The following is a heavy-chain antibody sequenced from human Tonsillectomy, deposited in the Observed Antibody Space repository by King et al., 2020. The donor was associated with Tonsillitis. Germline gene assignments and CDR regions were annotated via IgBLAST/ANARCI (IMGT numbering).Heavy chain of an antibody. D-gene: IGHD3-3*01. CDR1: GFTFSDAW. CDR3: ATRYDDFFDD. CDR2: IKSKIHGETR. J-gene: IGHJ4*02. V-gene: IGHV3-15*01. Sequence: QLVQSGGGLVKPGGSLRLSCAASGFTFSDAWLSWVRQSPGRGLEWVGRIKSKIHGETRSYGAAVKGRFNISRDDSGNTLFLQMNSLKTEDTAVYYCATRYDDFFDDWGQGTLAT.